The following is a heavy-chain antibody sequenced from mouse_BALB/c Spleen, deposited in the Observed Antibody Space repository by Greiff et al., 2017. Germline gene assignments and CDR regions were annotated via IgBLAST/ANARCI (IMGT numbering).Heavy chain of an antibody. Sequence: EVKLVESGGGLVQPGGSRKLSCAASGFTFSSFGMHWVRQAPEKGLEWVAYISSGSSTIYYADTVKGRFTISRDNPKNTLFLQMTSLRSEDTAMYYCARERYDYAMDYWGQGTSVTVSP. CDR1: GFTFSSFG. CDR3: ARERYDYAMDY. J-gene: IGHJ4*01. V-gene: IGHV5-17*02. D-gene: IGHD2-14*01. CDR2: ISSGSSTI.